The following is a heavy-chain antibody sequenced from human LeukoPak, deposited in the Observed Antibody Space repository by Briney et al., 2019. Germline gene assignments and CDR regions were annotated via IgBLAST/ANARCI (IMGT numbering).Heavy chain of an antibody. CDR2: INPNSGGT. CDR3: ARGAGTTAQDFDY. CDR1: GYTFTSYG. V-gene: IGHV1-2*02. D-gene: IGHD1-7*01. Sequence: ASVKVSCKASGYTFTSYGISWVRQAPGQGLEWMGWINPNSGGTKYGQKFQGRVTMTRDTTISTAYMEVSRLRSDDTALYYCARGAGTTAQDFDYWGQGTLVTVSS. J-gene: IGHJ4*02.